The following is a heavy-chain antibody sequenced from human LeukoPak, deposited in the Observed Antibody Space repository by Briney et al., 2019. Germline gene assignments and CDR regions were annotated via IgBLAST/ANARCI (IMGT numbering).Heavy chain of an antibody. Sequence: GGSLRLSCAASGFTVSSNYMSWVRQAPGKGLEWVSSISSSSSYIYYADSVKGRFTISRDNAKNTLYLQMNSLRAEDTAVYYCARDYDRYYMDVWGKGTTVTVSS. CDR2: ISSSSSYI. V-gene: IGHV3-21*01. J-gene: IGHJ6*03. CDR1: GFTVSSNY. D-gene: IGHD3-3*01. CDR3: ARDYDRYYMDV.